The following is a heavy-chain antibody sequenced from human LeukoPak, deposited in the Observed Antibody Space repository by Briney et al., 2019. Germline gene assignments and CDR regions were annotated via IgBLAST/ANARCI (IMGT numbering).Heavy chain of an antibody. CDR2: IKQDGSEK. CDR3: VRDRATVLDY. Sequence: GGSLRLSCAASGFTFSSYAMSWVRQAPGKGLEWVANIKQDGSEKYYVDSVKGRFTISRDNAKNSLYLQMNSLRAEDTAVYYCVRDRATVLDYWGQGTLVTVSS. D-gene: IGHD4-11*01. V-gene: IGHV3-7*01. J-gene: IGHJ4*02. CDR1: GFTFSSYA.